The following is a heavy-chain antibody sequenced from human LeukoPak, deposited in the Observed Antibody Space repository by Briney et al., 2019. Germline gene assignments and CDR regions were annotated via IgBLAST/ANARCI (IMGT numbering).Heavy chain of an antibody. V-gene: IGHV1-2*02. CDR1: GFTFTDYY. CDR3: APGGTGTTTTSFAY. J-gene: IGHJ4*02. D-gene: IGHD1-1*01. Sequence: ASVKVSCKASGFTFTDYYMHWVRQAPGQGLEWMGWINPNTGGTDYAQNFQGRVTLTRDTSMTTAYMDLSRLTSDDTAVYYCAPGGTGTTTTSFAYWGQGTLVTVSS. CDR2: INPNTGGT.